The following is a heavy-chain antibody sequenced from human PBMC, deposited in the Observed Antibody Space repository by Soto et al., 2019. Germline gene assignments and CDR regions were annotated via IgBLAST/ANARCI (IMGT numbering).Heavy chain of an antibody. Sequence: SETLSLTCAVYGGSFSGYYWTWIRQPPGTGLEWIGEINHSGSTNYNPSLKSRVTISVDTSKNQFSLKLTSVTAADTAVYYCTRDKITGLFDYWGKGTLVTVSS. CDR2: INHSGST. CDR1: GGSFSGYY. CDR3: TRDKITGLFDY. J-gene: IGHJ4*02. V-gene: IGHV4-34*01. D-gene: IGHD2-8*02.